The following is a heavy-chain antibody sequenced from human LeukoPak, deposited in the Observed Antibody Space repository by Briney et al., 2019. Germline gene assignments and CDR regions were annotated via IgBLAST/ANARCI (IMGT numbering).Heavy chain of an antibody. V-gene: IGHV3-30*02. CDR2: IRYDGSNK. CDR3: ARELNGAFDP. CDR1: GFTFDDYA. D-gene: IGHD1-1*01. Sequence: GGSLRLSCAVSGFTFDDYAMHWVRQVPGKGLEWVAFIRYDGSNKYYADSVKGRFTISRDNSKNSLYLQMNSLRASDTAVYYCARELNGAFDPWGQGTLVTVSS. J-gene: IGHJ5*02.